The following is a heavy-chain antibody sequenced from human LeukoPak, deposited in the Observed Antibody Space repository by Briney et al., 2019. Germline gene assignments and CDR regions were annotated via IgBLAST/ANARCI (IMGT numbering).Heavy chain of an antibody. J-gene: IGHJ4*02. CDR3: ARRATTERGHSYGLDF. CDR2: IGSSGSYI. V-gene: IGHV3-21*01. CDR1: GFTFSSYY. Sequence: GGPLRLSCEVAGFTFSSYYMNWVRQAPGKGLEWVSSIGSSGSYIYYADSLTGRFTISRDNAKNSLCLQMNSLRAQDTAMYYCARRATTERGHSYGLDFWGQGTLVTVSS. D-gene: IGHD5-18*01.